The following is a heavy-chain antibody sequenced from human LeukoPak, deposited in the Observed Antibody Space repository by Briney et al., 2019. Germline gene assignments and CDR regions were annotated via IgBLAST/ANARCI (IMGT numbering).Heavy chain of an antibody. D-gene: IGHD3-22*01. J-gene: IGHJ4*02. CDR1: GFTFSSYA. V-gene: IGHV3-23*01. CDR2: ISGSGGST. CDR3: ANGGRDYYDSSGYNTFDY. Sequence: GRSLRLSCAASGFTFSSYAMSWVRQAPGKGLEWVSAISGSGGSTYYADSVKGRFTISRDNSKNTLYLQMNSLRAEDTAVYYCANGGRDYYDSSGYNTFDYWGQGTLVTVSS.